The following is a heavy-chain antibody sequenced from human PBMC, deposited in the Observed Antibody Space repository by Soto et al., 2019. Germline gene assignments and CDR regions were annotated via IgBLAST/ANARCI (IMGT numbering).Heavy chain of an antibody. D-gene: IGHD5-18*01. J-gene: IGHJ5*02. CDR2: IIPIFGTA. CDR3: ARSDTAMANWFDP. V-gene: IGHV1-69*13. Sequence: SVKVSCKASGGTFSSYAISWVRQAPGQGLEWMGGIIPIFGTANYAQKFQGRVTITADESTSTAYMELSSLRSEDTAVHYCARSDTAMANWFDPWGQGTLVPVSS. CDR1: GGTFSSYA.